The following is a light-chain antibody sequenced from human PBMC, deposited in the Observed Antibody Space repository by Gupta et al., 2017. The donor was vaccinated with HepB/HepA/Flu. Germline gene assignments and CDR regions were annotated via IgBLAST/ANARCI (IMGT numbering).Light chain of an antibody. CDR1: QGIRSY. J-gene: IGKJ4*01. CDR3: QQVNSYPQT. V-gene: IGKV1-9*01. CDR2: AAS. Sequence: DIQLTQTPSFLSASVGDKVTITCRASQGIRSYLAWYQQKPGKAPKLLIYAASTLKSGVPSGFSGSGSGTEFTLTISSLQPEDFATYYCQQVNSYPQTFGGGTKVDIK.